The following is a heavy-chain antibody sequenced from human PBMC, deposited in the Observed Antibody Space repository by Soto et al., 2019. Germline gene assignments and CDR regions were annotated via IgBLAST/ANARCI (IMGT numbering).Heavy chain of an antibody. CDR3: AREGLPMQQPPNYFDP. Sequence: PSETLSLTCAVSGDSISSNHWWTWVRQPPGKGLEWIGEIYRTGSTNYNPSLNSRVTISIDKSKNLFSLRLSFVTAADTAMYYCAREGLPMQQPPNYFDPWSLGTLVTVSS. J-gene: IGHJ4*02. CDR1: GDSISSNHW. CDR2: IYRTGST. D-gene: IGHD6-13*01. V-gene: IGHV4-4*02.